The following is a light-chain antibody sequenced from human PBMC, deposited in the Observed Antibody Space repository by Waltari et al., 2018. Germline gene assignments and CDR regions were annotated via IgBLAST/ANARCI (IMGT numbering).Light chain of an antibody. CDR1: ILAKRY. V-gene: IGLV3-27*01. J-gene: IGLJ3*02. CDR3: YSAADNNRQV. CDR2: KDS. Sequence: SYELTQPSSVSVSPGQTARITCSGDILAKRYARWFQQTPGQAPVVVIYKDSERPSGIPERFSGSNSGTTVTLTISGAQVEDEADYYCYSAADNNRQVFGGGTKLTVL.